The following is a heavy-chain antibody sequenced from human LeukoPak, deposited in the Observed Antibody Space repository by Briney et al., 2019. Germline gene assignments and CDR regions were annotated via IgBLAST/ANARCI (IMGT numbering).Heavy chain of an antibody. CDR3: AKEGITIFGVARGGAFDI. CDR1: GFTFSSYA. D-gene: IGHD3-3*01. V-gene: IGHV3-23*01. CDR2: ISGSGGST. Sequence: GSLRLSCAASGFTFSSYAMSWVRQAPGKGLEWVSAISGSGGSTYYADSVKGRFTISRDNSKNTLYLQMNSLRAEDTAVYYCAKEGITIFGVARGGAFDIWGQGTMVTVSS. J-gene: IGHJ3*02.